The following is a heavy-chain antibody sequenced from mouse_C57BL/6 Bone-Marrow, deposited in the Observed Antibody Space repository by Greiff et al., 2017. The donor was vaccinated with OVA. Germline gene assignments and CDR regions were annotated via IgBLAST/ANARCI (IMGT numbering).Heavy chain of an antibody. CDR3: ARGGGLRRVYAMDY. D-gene: IGHD2-4*01. CDR1: GYAFSSSW. V-gene: IGHV1-82*01. J-gene: IGHJ4*01. Sequence: QVQLKQSGPELVKPGASVKISCKASGYAFSSSWMNWVKQRPGKGLEWIGRIYPGDGDTNYNGKFKGKATLTADKSSSTAYMQLSSLTSEDSAVYYCARGGGLRRVYAMDYWGQGTSVTVSS. CDR2: IYPGDGDT.